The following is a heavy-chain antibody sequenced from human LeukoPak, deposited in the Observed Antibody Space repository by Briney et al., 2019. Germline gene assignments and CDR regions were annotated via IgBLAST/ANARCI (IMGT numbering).Heavy chain of an antibody. CDR2: IQHDDSEK. D-gene: IGHD3-10*01. CDR1: GFAFTFRTSG. J-gene: IGHJ4*02. Sequence: GGSLRLSCAASGFAFTFRTSGMHWVRQAPGEGLEWVAFIQHDDSEKSYADSMKGRCTTSRDNSKKTVYLQINSLSAEDTGVYYCAREGGRIEIGEFDYWGQGTLVTVSS. V-gene: IGHV3-30*02. CDR3: AREGGRIEIGEFDY.